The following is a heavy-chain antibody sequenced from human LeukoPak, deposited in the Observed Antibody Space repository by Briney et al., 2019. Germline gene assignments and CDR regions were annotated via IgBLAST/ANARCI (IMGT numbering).Heavy chain of an antibody. V-gene: IGHV1-18*01. Sequence: GASVKVSCKASGYTFTSYGISWVRQAPGQGLECMGWISGYNGNTNYAQKFHGRVTMTTDPSTTTAYMELRSLESDDTAVYYCARQSVVMSRSPDDAFDIWGQGTRVTVSS. D-gene: IGHD3-22*01. CDR2: ISGYNGNT. J-gene: IGHJ3*02. CDR1: GYTFTSYG. CDR3: ARQSVVMSRSPDDAFDI.